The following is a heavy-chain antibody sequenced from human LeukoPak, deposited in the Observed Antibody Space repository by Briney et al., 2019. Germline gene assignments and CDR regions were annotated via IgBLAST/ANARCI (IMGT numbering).Heavy chain of an antibody. D-gene: IGHD3-22*01. CDR3: ATTFYDSSGFNAFDI. V-gene: IGHV1-24*01. CDR1: GYTLTELS. CDR2: FDPEDGET. Sequence: ASVKVSCKVSGYTLTELSMHWVRQAPGKGLEWMGGFDPEDGETIYAQKFQGRVTMTEDTSTDTAYMELSSLRSEDTAVYYCATTFYDSSGFNAFDIWGQGTMVTVSS. J-gene: IGHJ3*02.